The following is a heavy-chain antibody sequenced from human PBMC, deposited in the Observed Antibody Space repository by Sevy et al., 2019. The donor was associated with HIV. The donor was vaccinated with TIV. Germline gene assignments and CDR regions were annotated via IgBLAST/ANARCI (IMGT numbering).Heavy chain of an antibody. V-gene: IGHV3-49*03. D-gene: IGHD3-10*01. CDR1: GFNFGDYP. Sequence: GGSLRLSCRASGFNFGDYPMSWFRQAPGKGLAWVGFIRSKASGGTTQYAASVKGRFTISRDDSESIAYLQMNSLKIDDTAVYYCSKGGSGTGWFDPWGQGTLVTVSS. CDR2: IRSKASGGTT. CDR3: SKGGSGTGWFDP. J-gene: IGHJ5*02.